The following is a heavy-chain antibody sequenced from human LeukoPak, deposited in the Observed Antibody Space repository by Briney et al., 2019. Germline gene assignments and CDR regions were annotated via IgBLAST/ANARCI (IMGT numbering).Heavy chain of an antibody. D-gene: IGHD1-20*01. J-gene: IGHJ4*02. Sequence: GGSLRLCCAASGFTFDDYAMHWVRQAPGKGLEWVSGISWNSGSIGYADSVKGRFTISRDNSKNTLYLQMNSLRAEDTAVYYCAREQYNWNPLDYWGQGTLVTVSS. CDR3: AREQYNWNPLDY. CDR1: GFTFDDYA. V-gene: IGHV3-9*01. CDR2: ISWNSGSI.